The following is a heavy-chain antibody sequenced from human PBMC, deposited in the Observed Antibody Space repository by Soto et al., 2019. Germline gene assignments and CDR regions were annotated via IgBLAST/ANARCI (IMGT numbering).Heavy chain of an antibody. D-gene: IGHD6-19*01. CDR2: IFHSGSV. CDR1: GGSVSSSFF. Sequence: QVLLQESGPGLVQPSGTLSLSCAVSGGSVSSSFFWGWVRQPPGKGLEWIGDIFHSGSVNYNPSLKSRVTSSIDKSKNQFSLELNSVTTADTAVYYCARSFGWYAIDYWGQGTLVLVSS. V-gene: IGHV4-4*02. J-gene: IGHJ4*02. CDR3: ARSFGWYAIDY.